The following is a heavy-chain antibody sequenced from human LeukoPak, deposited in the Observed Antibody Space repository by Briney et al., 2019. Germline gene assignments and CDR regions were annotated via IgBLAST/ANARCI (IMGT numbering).Heavy chain of an antibody. CDR1: GFTFSSYA. D-gene: IGHD5-12*01. V-gene: IGHV3-7*05. CDR2: IKQDGSEK. Sequence: TGGSLRLSCAASGFTFSSYAMSWVRQAPGKGLEWVANIKQDGSEKYYVDSVKGRFTISRDNAKNSLYLQMNSLRAEDTAVYYCARPIVATNLDYWGQGTLVTVSS. J-gene: IGHJ4*02. CDR3: ARPIVATNLDY.